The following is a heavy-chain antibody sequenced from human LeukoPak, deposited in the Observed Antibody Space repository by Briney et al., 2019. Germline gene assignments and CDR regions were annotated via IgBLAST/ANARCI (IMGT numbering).Heavy chain of an antibody. CDR1: GFTFSSDS. CDR2: ISSSSSYI. Sequence: GRSLRLSCAAAGFTFSSDSMNWVSPAARKVLEWVSSISSSSSYIYYADSVKGRSTIYRDNANNSLYLQMNSLTAEDTAVYYCARDPHRYCSSTSCPSGVDYWGQGTLVTVSS. CDR3: ARDPHRYCSSTSCPSGVDY. D-gene: IGHD2-2*01. V-gene: IGHV3-21*01. J-gene: IGHJ4*02.